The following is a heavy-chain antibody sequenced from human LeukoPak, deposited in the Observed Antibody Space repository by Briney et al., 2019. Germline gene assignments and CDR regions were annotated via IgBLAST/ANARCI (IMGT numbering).Heavy chain of an antibody. CDR2: IYSSGNT. V-gene: IGHV4-59*08. CDR1: GDSISTYY. J-gene: IGHJ6*03. CDR3: ARQSGSAMVYYYYYYMDV. Sequence: PSDTLSLTCSFSGDSISTYYWSWIRQSPGKGLEWIGHIYSSGNTDYNSSLKRRDTISVDTSKIHFSLGVRSLTAADTAVYFCARQSGSAMVYYYYYYMDVWGKGTTVTVSS. D-gene: IGHD5-18*01.